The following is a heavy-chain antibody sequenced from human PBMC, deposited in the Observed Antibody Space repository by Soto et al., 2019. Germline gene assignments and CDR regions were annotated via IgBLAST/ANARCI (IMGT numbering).Heavy chain of an antibody. J-gene: IGHJ6*02. CDR3: ARDPSWLTPPTNYYYYGMDV. CDR1: GGSISSGGYY. V-gene: IGHV4-31*03. CDR2: IYYSGST. Sequence: KTSETLSLTCTVSGGSISSGGYYWSWIRQHPGKCLEWIGYIYYSGSTYYNPSLKSRVTISVDTSKNQFSLKLSSVTAADTAVYYCARDPSWLTPPTNYYYYGMDVWGQGTTVTVYS. D-gene: IGHD5-18*01.